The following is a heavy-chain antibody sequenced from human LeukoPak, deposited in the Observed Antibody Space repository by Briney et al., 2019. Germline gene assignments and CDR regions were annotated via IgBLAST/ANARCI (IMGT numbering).Heavy chain of an antibody. V-gene: IGHV3-33*01. CDR2: IWYEGSNK. CDR3: ARAYARHLDY. Sequence: GGAVRLSCAASGFTFSSYGMHWVRQAPGKGLEWVAVIWYEGSNKYYADSVKGRFTISRDNSKKTLYLQMNSLRAEDTAVYYCARAYARHLDYWGQGTLVTVS. D-gene: IGHD2-8*01. J-gene: IGHJ4*02. CDR1: GFTFSSYG.